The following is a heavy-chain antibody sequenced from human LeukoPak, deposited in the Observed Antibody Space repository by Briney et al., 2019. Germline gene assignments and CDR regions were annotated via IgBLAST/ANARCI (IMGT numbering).Heavy chain of an antibody. Sequence: PSETLSLTCTVSGGSISSGGYYWSWIRQHPGKGLEWIGEINHSGSTNYNPSLKSRVTISVDTSKNQFSLKLSSVTAADTAVYYCASFSGDYAVDYWGQGTLVTVSS. CDR1: GGSISSGGYY. CDR2: INHSGST. D-gene: IGHD4-17*01. J-gene: IGHJ4*02. V-gene: IGHV4-31*03. CDR3: ASFSGDYAVDY.